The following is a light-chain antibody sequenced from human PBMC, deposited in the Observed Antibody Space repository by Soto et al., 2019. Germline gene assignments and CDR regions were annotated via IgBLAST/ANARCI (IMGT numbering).Light chain of an antibody. Sequence: EIVLTQSPGTLSLSPGERATLSCRASQSVNSNYLAWYQQKPGQAPRLLIYGASNRATGIPDRFTGSGSGTDFTLTISRLEPEDFAVYYSQQCGGSPLYTFGQGTKLEIK. CDR2: GAS. V-gene: IGKV3-20*01. J-gene: IGKJ2*01. CDR3: QQCGGSPLYT. CDR1: QSVNSNY.